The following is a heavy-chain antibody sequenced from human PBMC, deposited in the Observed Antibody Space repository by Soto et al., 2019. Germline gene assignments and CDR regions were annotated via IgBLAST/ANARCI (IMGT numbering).Heavy chain of an antibody. D-gene: IGHD2-21*01. CDR3: TRVVNPAPTF. V-gene: IGHV3-53*01. CDR2: IYGGGTT. J-gene: IGHJ4*02. Sequence: RQAPGKGLEWVSIIYGGGTTYYADSVKGRFTISRDNSKNTLYLQMNSLRADDTAVYYCTRVVNPAPTFRGKRTFVTV.